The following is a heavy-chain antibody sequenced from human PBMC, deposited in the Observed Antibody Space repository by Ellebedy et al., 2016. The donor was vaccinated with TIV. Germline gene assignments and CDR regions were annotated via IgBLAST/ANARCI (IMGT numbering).Heavy chain of an antibody. J-gene: IGHJ4*02. D-gene: IGHD3-10*01. V-gene: IGHV3-7*01. Sequence: GESLKISCAASGFTFSDYYMSWIRQAPGKGLEWVANIKQDGSEKYYVDSVKGRFTISRDNAKNSLYLQMNSQRAEDTAVYYCARDPLGYYFDYWGQGTLVTVSS. CDR3: ARDPLGYYFDY. CDR1: GFTFSDYY. CDR2: IKQDGSEK.